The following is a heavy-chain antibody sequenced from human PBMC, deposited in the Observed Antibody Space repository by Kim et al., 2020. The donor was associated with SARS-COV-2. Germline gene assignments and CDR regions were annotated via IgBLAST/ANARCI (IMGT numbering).Heavy chain of an antibody. V-gene: IGHV3-33*01. CDR2: IWYDGSNK. CDR1: GFTFSSYG. Sequence: GGSLRLSCAASGFTFSSYGMHWVRQAPGKGLEWVAVIWYDGSNKYYADSVKGQFTISRDNSKNTLYLQMNSLRAEDTAVYYCARAGVLRFLDAGWFDPWGQGTLVTVSS. D-gene: IGHD3-3*01. CDR3: ARAGVLRFLDAGWFDP. J-gene: IGHJ5*02.